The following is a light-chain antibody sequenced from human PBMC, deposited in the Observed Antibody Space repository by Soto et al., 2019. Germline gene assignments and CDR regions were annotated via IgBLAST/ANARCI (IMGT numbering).Light chain of an antibody. CDR1: QGIAPY. CDR2: ATS. CDR3: QKYNSAVLT. J-gene: IGKJ4*01. V-gene: IGKV1-27*01. Sequence: DVQMTQSPSSLSAFVGDRVTITCRSSQGIAPYLAWFQQNPGKVPKLLIYATSTLHSVVPSRFSGSGSGTEFTITISSLQPEDVATCYCQKYNSAVLTFGGGNKVEIK.